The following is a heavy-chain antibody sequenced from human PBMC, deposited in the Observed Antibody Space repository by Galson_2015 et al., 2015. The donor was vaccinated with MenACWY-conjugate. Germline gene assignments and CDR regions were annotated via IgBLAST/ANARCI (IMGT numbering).Heavy chain of an antibody. J-gene: IGHJ4*02. V-gene: IGHV5-51*01. CDR2: IYPGDSDA. CDR3: ARLGWGLGNYFAFGS. Sequence: QSGAEVKKPGESLKISCKGSGYIFTSYWIGWVRQMPGKGLESMGVIYPGDSDARYSPSFQGQVTISADKSITTAYLQWSSLKASDTAMYYCARLGWGLGNYFAFGSWGQGTLVTVSS. CDR1: GYIFTSYW. D-gene: IGHD1-7*01.